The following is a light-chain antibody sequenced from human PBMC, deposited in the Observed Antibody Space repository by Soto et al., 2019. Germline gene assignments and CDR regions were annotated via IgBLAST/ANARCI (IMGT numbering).Light chain of an antibody. Sequence: ESVLTQSPGTLSLSPGERATLSCRASQSVSSNYLAWFQQKPGQAPRLLIYAASSRATGIPDRFSGSGSGTDFTLTISRLEPEDFAVYYCQQYGTPRSVTFGQGTRLEI. J-gene: IGKJ5*01. V-gene: IGKV3-20*01. CDR1: QSVSSNY. CDR3: QQYGTPRSVT. CDR2: AAS.